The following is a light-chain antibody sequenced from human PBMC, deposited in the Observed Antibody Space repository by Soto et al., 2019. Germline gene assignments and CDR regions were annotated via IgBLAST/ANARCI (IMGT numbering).Light chain of an antibody. CDR2: GAS. Sequence: EIVLTQSPGTLSLSPGDRATLSCRASQTVSFSYLAWYQQKPGQAPRLLIYGASSRATGIPDRFSGSESGTDFTLTISRLEPEDFVVYYCQQYGSSPLTFGGGTKVEIE. V-gene: IGKV3-20*01. J-gene: IGKJ4*01. CDR1: QTVSFSY. CDR3: QQYGSSPLT.